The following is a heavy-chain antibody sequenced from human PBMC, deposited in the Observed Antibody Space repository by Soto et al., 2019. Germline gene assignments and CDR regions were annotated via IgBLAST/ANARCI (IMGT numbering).Heavy chain of an antibody. Sequence: LSLTFTVSGDSISTFYWGWMRRSAWEELEWIGYVYYTGSTNYNPSLKSRVTISVDRSKNQFSLKLTSANAADTAVYYCARGRTVRNYADDSSDYFYFFDYWGQGTPVTVSS. J-gene: IGHJ4*02. V-gene: IGHV4-59*13. D-gene: IGHD3-22*01. CDR1: GDSISTFY. CDR3: ARGRTVRNYADDSSDYFYFFDY. CDR2: VYYTGST.